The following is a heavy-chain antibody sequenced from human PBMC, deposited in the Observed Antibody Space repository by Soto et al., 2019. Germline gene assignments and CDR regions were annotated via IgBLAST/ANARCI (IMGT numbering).Heavy chain of an antibody. J-gene: IGHJ4*02. V-gene: IGHV3-23*01. Sequence: GGSLRLSCAASGFTFSSSAMSWVRQAPGKGLEWVSGISGGGSSTYYADSVKGRFTISRDNAKNSLYLQMNSLRAEDTAVYYCARDQPGYSYGYGLGYWGQGTLVTVSS. CDR2: ISGGGSST. D-gene: IGHD5-18*01. CDR3: ARDQPGYSYGYGLGY. CDR1: GFTFSSSA.